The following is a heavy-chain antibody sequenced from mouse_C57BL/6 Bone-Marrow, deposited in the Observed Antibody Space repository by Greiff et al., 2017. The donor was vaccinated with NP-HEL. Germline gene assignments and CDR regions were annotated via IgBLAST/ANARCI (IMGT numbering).Heavy chain of an antibody. V-gene: IGHV1-55*01. D-gene: IGHD1-1*01. CDR1: GYTFTSYW. CDR2: IYPGSGST. J-gene: IGHJ2*01. CDR3: ARRGVVASYYFDY. Sequence: VQLQQSGAELVKPGASVKMSCKASGYTFTSYWITWVKQRPGQGLEWIGDIYPGSGSTNYNEKFKSKATLTVDTSSSTAYMQLSSLTSEDSAVYYCARRGVVASYYFDYWGQGTTLTVSS.